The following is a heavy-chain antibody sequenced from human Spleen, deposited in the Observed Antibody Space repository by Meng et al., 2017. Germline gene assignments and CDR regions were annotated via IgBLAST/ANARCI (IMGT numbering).Heavy chain of an antibody. V-gene: IGHV3-43*01. Sequence: GGSLRLSCAASGFTFDDYTMHWVRQAPGKGLEWVSLISWDGGSTYYADSVKGRFTISRDNSKNSLYLQMNSLRTEDTALYYCAKDLYCSSTSCYPRFYYYYGMDVWGQGTTVTVSS. J-gene: IGHJ6*02. CDR1: GFTFDDYT. CDR3: AKDLYCSSTSCYPRFYYYYGMDV. D-gene: IGHD2-2*01. CDR2: ISWDGGST.